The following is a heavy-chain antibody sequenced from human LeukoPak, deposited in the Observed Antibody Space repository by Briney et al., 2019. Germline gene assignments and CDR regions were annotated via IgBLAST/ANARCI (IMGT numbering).Heavy chain of an antibody. J-gene: IGHJ6*02. Sequence: SETLSLTCTVSGGSISSGDYYWSWIRQPPGKGLEWIGYIYYSGSTYYNPSLKSRVTISVDTSKNQFSLKLSSVTAADTAVYYCASLWGPNGMDVWGQGTTVTVSS. V-gene: IGHV4-30-4*01. CDR3: ASLWGPNGMDV. CDR2: IYYSGST. D-gene: IGHD3-16*01. CDR1: GGSISSGDYY.